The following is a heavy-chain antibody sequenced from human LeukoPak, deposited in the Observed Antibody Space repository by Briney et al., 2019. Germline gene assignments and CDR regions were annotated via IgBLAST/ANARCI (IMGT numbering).Heavy chain of an antibody. V-gene: IGHV1-8*03. D-gene: IGHD3-10*01. CDR3: ARRISMVRGGSWFDP. CDR1: GYTFTNYD. CDR2: MNPNSGNT. Sequence: ASVKVSCKASGYTFTNYDINWVRQATGQGLEWMGWMNPNSGNTGYAQKFQGRVIITRNTSISTTYMELTSLRSEDTAVYYCARRISMVRGGSWFDPWGQGTLVTVSS. J-gene: IGHJ5*02.